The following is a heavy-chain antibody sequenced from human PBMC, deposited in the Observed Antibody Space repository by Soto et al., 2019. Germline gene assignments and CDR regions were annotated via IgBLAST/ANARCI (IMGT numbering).Heavy chain of an antibody. CDR3: TRDGSRGSRARGWLEP. J-gene: IGHJ5*02. CDR1: GFTFSSYG. Sequence: GGSLRLSWSAAGFTFSSYGMHWVRQAPGKGLDWVSTIRSNSAYIYYTDALRGRFTISRDNAKNSLHLQMNSLRAEDTAVYYCTRDGSRGSRARGWLEPWGPGTPVNVFS. CDR2: IRSNSAYI. V-gene: IGHV3-21*01. D-gene: IGHD3-10*01.